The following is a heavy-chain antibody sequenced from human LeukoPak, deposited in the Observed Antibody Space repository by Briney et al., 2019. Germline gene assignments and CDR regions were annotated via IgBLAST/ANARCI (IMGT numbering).Heavy chain of an antibody. V-gene: IGHV3-30-3*01. Sequence: GGSLRLSCAASGFTFSSYAMHWVRQAPGKGLEWVAVISYDGSNKYYADSVRGRFTISRDNSKNTLYLQMNSLRSEDTAVYYCARAREKGRSGYYSPFDYWGQGTLVTVSS. J-gene: IGHJ4*02. D-gene: IGHD3-3*01. CDR1: GFTFSSYA. CDR3: ARAREKGRSGYYSPFDY. CDR2: ISYDGSNK.